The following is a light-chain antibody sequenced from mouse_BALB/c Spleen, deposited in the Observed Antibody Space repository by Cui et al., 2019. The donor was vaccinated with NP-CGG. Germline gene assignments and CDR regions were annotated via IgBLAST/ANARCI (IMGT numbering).Light chain of an antibody. CDR3: ALWYSNHWV. V-gene: IGLV1*01. J-gene: IGLJ1*01. CDR1: TGAVTTSNY. CDR2: GTN. Sequence: QVVVIQESSLTTSPGETVTLTCRSNTGAVTTSNYANWVQEKPDHLFTGLIGGTNNRAPGVPARFSGSLIGDKAALTITGAQTEDEAMYFCALWYSNHWVFGGGTKLTVL.